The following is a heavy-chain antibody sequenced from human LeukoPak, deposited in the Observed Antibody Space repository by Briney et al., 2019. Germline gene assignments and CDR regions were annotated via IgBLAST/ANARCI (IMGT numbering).Heavy chain of an antibody. CDR3: AREDY. Sequence: ASVKVSCKASGYTFTGYYMHWVRQAPGQGLEWMGWIHPNSGDTVSSQKFQGRVTMTRDTSISTAYMELSTLRSDDTAVYYCAREDYWGQGTLVTVSS. V-gene: IGHV1-2*02. CDR1: GYTFTGYY. CDR2: IHPNSGDT. J-gene: IGHJ4*02.